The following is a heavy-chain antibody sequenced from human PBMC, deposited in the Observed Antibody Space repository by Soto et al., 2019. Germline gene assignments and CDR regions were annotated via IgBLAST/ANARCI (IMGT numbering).Heavy chain of an antibody. CDR3: AKLVELGDSFDI. Sequence: QAQLVESGGGVVQPGRSLRLSCEASGFTFRSHPMHWVRQTPGKGLEWVAVISYDATNKYYADSVKGRFTISRDNSENTLYLQMNSLRAEDTAAYYCAKLVELGDSFDIWGQGTVVTVSS. J-gene: IGHJ3*02. CDR1: GFTFRSHP. V-gene: IGHV3-30*18. D-gene: IGHD3-16*01. CDR2: ISYDATNK.